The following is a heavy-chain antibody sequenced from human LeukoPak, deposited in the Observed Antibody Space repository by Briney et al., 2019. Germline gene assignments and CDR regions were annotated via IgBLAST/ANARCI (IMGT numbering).Heavy chain of an antibody. D-gene: IGHD3-22*01. CDR2: IRSKAYGGTT. V-gene: IGHV3-49*04. Sequence: GGSLRLSCAASGFTFSSYGMHWVRQAPGKGLEWVGFIRSKAYGGTTKNAASVKGRFTISRDDSRSIAYLQMNSLKTEDTAVYYCTRRYNYDSSGYYYVRDAFDIWGQGTLVTVSS. J-gene: IGHJ4*02. CDR3: TRRYNYDSSGYYYVRDAFDI. CDR1: GFTFSSYG.